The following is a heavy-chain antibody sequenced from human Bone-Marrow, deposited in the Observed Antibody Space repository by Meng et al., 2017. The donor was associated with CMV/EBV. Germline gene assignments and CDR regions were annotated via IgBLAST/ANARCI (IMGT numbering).Heavy chain of an antibody. CDR3: ARYLRASSNSCIDH. CDR2: ISPTSSYI. Sequence: GGSLRLSCSASGFTFSTYSMNWVRQAPGKGLEWVSSISPTSSYIFYADSVKGRFTISRDNAQNSLYLQMNSLRAEDTAVYYCARYLRASSNSCIDHWGQGTLVTVSS. D-gene: IGHD2-2*01. V-gene: IGHV3-21*01. J-gene: IGHJ4*02. CDR1: GFTFSTYS.